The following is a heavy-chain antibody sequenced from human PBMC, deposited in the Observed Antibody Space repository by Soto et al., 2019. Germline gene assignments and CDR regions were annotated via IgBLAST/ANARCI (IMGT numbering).Heavy chain of an antibody. CDR3: ARVRGGGPFDD. CDR2: IYYNGRT. V-gene: IGHV4-39*01. D-gene: IGHD1-26*01. CDR1: GGSINNTRYS. Sequence: SETLSLTCPVSGGSINNTRYSWVWIRQPPGKGLEWIGMIYYNGRTYYSESLKSRVTISVYPSKNQFSLKLSSVTAADTAVYYCARVRGGGPFDDWGQGTLVTVSS. J-gene: IGHJ4*02.